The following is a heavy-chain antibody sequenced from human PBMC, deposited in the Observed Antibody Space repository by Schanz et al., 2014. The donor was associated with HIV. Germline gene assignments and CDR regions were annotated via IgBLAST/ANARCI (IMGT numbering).Heavy chain of an antibody. J-gene: IGHJ6*02. D-gene: IGHD3-10*01. CDR2: ISYDGAKQ. CDR3: ARPTPIYGSGSGYLDYYGMDV. CDR1: GFTFRSYG. V-gene: IGHV3-30*03. Sequence: QVQLVESGGGVVQPGRSQRLSCAASGFTFRSYGMHWVRQAPGKGLEWVALISYDGAKQYYADSVKGRFTISRDTSKSTVYLQMNSLRIEDTAVYYCARPTPIYGSGSGYLDYYGMDVWGQGTTVTVSS.